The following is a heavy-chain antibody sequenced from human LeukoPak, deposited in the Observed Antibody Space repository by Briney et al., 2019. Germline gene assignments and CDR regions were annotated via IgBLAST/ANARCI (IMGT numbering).Heavy chain of an antibody. CDR1: GGSFSSYG. CDR2: INPNSGGT. Sequence: ASVKVSCKASGGSFSSYGINWVRQAPGQGLEWMGWINPNSGGTNYAQKFQGRVTMTRDTSISTAYMELSRLRSDDTAVCYCARDGLLWFGSDASDIWGQGTMVTVSS. V-gene: IGHV1-2*02. J-gene: IGHJ3*02. D-gene: IGHD3-10*01. CDR3: ARDGLLWFGSDASDI.